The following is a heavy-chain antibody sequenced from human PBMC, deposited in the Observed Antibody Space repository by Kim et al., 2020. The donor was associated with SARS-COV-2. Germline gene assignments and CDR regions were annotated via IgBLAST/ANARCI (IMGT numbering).Heavy chain of an antibody. CDR3: ARNLVGDTDLGP. Sequence: GGSLRLSCAASGFTFSSHVMHWVRQAPGKGLEWVALISYEGSTQKYTESVKGRFTDSRYNSKNTLFLQMNSLRPEDTAVYYCARNLVGDTDLGPWGQGTLVTVSS. V-gene: IGHV3-30*03. CDR2: ISYEGSTQ. CDR1: GFTFSSHV. J-gene: IGHJ5*02. D-gene: IGHD1-26*01.